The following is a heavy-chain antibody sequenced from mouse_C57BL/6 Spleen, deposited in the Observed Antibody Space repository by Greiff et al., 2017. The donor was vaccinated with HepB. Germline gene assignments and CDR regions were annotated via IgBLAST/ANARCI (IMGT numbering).Heavy chain of an antibody. CDR3: ARHEAPYDGDYEAWFAY. CDR2: FYPGSGSI. V-gene: IGHV1-62-2*01. D-gene: IGHD2-3*01. Sequence: VQLQQSGAELVKPGASVKLSCKASGYTFTEYTIHWVKQRSGQGLEWIGWFYPGSGSIKYNEKFKDKATLTADKSSSTVYMELSRLTSEDSAVYFCARHEAPYDGDYEAWFAYWGQGTLVTVSA. CDR1: GYTFTEYT. J-gene: IGHJ3*01.